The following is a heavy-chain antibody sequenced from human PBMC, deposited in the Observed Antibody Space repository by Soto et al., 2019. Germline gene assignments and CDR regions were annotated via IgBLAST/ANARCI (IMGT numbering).Heavy chain of an antibody. CDR3: AADATAWQQMVPSDY. V-gene: IGHV1-58*01. CDR1: GFTFTSSA. J-gene: IGHJ4*02. CDR2: IAVGSGYT. Sequence: SVKVSCKASGFTFTSSAFQWVRQARGQRLEWIGWIAVGSGYTNYAQRFQDRVTLTRDMSTATTYMELSRLTSGDTAIYYCAADATAWQQMVPSDYWGQGTLVTVSS. D-gene: IGHD2-8*01.